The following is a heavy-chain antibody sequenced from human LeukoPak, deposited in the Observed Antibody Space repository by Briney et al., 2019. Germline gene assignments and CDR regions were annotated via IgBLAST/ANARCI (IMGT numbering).Heavy chain of an antibody. Sequence: KSSETLSLTCTVSGGSISSYYWSWIRQPAGEGLEWIGRIYASGSTNYNPSLKSRVTMSVDTSKNQFSLKLNSVAAADTAVYYCAREYPYSSAWSSDSWGQGTLVTVSS. CDR2: IYASGST. CDR3: AREYPYSSAWSSDS. CDR1: GGSISSYY. J-gene: IGHJ4*02. V-gene: IGHV4-4*07. D-gene: IGHD6-19*01.